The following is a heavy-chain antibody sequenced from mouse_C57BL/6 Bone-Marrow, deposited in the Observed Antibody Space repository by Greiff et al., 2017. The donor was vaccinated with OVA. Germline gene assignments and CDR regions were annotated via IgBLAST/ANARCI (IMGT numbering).Heavy chain of an antibody. D-gene: IGHD2-2*01. CDR1: GYTFTSYW. CDR2: INPSNGGT. CDR3: SRYCYGYNNLDY. J-gene: IGHJ2*01. Sequence: QVQLQQPGTELVKPGASVKLSCKASGYTFTSYWMHWVKQRPGQGLEWIGNINPSNGGTNYNEKFKSKATLTVDKSSSTPYMQLSSLTSVYSSVYYCSRYCYGYNNLDYWGQGTTLTVSS. V-gene: IGHV1-53*01.